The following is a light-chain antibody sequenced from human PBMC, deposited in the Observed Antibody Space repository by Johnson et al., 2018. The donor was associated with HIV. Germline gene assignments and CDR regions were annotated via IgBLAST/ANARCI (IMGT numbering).Light chain of an antibody. V-gene: IGLV1-51*02. Sequence: QSVLSQPPSVYAAPGQKVTISCSGSSSNIGNNYVSWYQQLPGTAPKLLIYENNKRPSGIPDRSSCSKSGTSATLGITGLQTGDEADYYCGTWDSSLSAHYVFGTGTKITVL. J-gene: IGLJ1*01. CDR2: ENN. CDR1: SSNIGNNY. CDR3: GTWDSSLSAHYV.